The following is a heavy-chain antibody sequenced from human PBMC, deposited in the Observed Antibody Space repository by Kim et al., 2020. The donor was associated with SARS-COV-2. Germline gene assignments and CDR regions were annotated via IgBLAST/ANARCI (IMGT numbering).Heavy chain of an antibody. CDR3: ALLPEIVGALDAFDI. D-gene: IGHD1-26*01. Sequence: GGSLRLSCAASGFTFSSYGMHWVRQAPGKGLEWVAVIWYDGSNKYYADSVKGRFTISRDNSKNTLYLQMNSLRAEDTAVYYCALLPEIVGALDAFDIWGQGTMVTVSS. CDR2: IWYDGSNK. CDR1: GFTFSSYG. V-gene: IGHV3-33*01. J-gene: IGHJ3*02.